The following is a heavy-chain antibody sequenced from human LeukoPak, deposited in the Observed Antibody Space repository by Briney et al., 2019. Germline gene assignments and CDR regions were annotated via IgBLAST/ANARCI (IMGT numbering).Heavy chain of an antibody. CDR1: GFTFSSYS. CDR3: ARSPHYCSSTSCSMDV. J-gene: IGHJ6*02. Sequence: PGGSLRLSCAASGFTFSSYSMNWVRQAPGKGLEWVSSISSSSSYIYYADSVKGRFTISRDNAKNSLYLQMNSLRAEDTAVYYCARSPHYCSSTSCSMDVWGQGTTVTVSS. D-gene: IGHD2-2*01. V-gene: IGHV3-21*01. CDR2: ISSSSSYI.